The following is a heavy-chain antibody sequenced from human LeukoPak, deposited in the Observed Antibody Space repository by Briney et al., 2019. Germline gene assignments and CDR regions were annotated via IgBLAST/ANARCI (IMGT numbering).Heavy chain of an antibody. J-gene: IGHJ4*02. CDR3: VKDSSSGSYFDY. V-gene: IGHV3-64D*06. CDR2: ISSNGGST. Sequence: GGSLRLSCSASGFTFSNYAMHWVRQAPGRGLEYVSAISSNGGSTYYADSVKGRFTISRDNSRNTLHLQMSSLRVEDTAVYYCVKDSSSGSYFDYWGQGTLVTVSS. D-gene: IGHD3-10*01. CDR1: GFTFSNYA.